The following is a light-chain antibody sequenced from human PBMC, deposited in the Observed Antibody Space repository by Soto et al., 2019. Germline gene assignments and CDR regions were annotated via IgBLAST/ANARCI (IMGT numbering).Light chain of an antibody. J-gene: IGKJ3*01. Sequence: MTQTPLSLSVTPGQPASISCKSSQSLLHSDGKTYLNWYQQKPGKAPKLLIYDASNLETGVPSRFSGLGSGTDFTFTISSLQPEDIATYYCQQYDNLPPGITFGPGTKVDIK. CDR1: QSLLHSDGKTY. V-gene: IGKV1-33*01. CDR3: QQYDNLPPGIT. CDR2: DAS.